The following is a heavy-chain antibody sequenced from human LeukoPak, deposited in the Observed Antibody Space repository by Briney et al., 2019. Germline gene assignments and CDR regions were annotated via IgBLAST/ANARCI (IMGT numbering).Heavy chain of an antibody. CDR2: TYTSGST. CDR3: ARQHHYYFDY. J-gene: IGHJ4*02. CDR1: GGSISSYY. V-gene: IGHV4-4*09. Sequence: SETLSLTCTVSGGSISSYYWSWIRQPPGKGLEWIGYTYTSGSTNYHPSLKSRVTISVDTSKNQFSLKLSSVTAADTAVYYCARQHHYYFDYWGQGTLVTVSS.